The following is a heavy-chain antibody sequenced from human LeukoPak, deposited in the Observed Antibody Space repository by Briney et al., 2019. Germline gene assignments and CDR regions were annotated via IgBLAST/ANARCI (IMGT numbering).Heavy chain of an antibody. Sequence: GASVKVSCKASGYTFTSYDINWVRQATGQGLEWMGWMNPNSGNTGYAQKFQGRVTMTRNTSISTAYMELSSLRSEDTAVYYCARGYMVRGVRGKYYFDYWGQGTLVTVSS. CDR2: MNPNSGNT. V-gene: IGHV1-8*01. D-gene: IGHD3-10*01. J-gene: IGHJ4*02. CDR1: GYTFTSYD. CDR3: ARGYMVRGVRGKYYFDY.